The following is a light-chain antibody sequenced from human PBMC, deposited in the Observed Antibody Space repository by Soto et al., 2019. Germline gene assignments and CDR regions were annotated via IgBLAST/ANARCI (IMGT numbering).Light chain of an antibody. CDR3: QQYGSSPRFT. J-gene: IGKJ3*01. V-gene: IGKV3-20*01. CDR2: GAS. CDR1: QSVSSSY. Sequence: ELVLTQSPGTLSLSPGERATLSCRASQSVSSSYLAWYQQKPGQAPRLLIYGASSRATGIPDRFSGSGSGTDFTLTISSLEPEDFAVYYCQQYGSSPRFTFGPGTKVYIK.